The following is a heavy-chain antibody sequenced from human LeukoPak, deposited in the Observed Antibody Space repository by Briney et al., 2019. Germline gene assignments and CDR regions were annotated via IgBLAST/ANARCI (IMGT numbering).Heavy chain of an antibody. CDR3: ARLGDSSGYYYGYYFDY. D-gene: IGHD3-22*01. V-gene: IGHV4-61*08. Sequence: PSETLSLTCTVSGGSISSGGYYWSWIRQHPGKGLEWIGYIYTSGSTNYNPSLKSRVTISVDTSKNQFSLKLSSVTAADTAVYYCARLGDSSGYYYGYYFDYWGQGTLVTVSS. CDR2: IYTSGST. J-gene: IGHJ4*02. CDR1: GGSISSGGYY.